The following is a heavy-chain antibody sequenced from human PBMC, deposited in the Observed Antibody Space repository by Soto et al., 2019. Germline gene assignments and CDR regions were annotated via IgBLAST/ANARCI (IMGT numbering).Heavy chain of an antibody. D-gene: IGHD1-7*01. CDR2: ISSTTNYI. V-gene: IGHV3-21*06. CDR1: GFTFTRYS. CDR3: ARESEELTSNFDY. Sequence: EVQLVESGGGLVKPGGSLRLSCAASGFTFTRYSMNWVRQAPGKGLEWVSSISSTTNYIYYGDSMKGRFTISRDNAKNSLYLEMNSLRAEDTAVYYCARESEELTSNFDYWGKGTLVTVSS. J-gene: IGHJ4*02.